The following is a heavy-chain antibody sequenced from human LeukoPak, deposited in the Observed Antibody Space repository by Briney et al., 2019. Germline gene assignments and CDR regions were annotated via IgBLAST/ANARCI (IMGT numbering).Heavy chain of an antibody. CDR2: IYYSGST. CDR1: GGSISSSSYF. J-gene: IGHJ4*02. D-gene: IGHD5-24*01. Sequence: SETLSLTCTVSGGSISSSSYFWGWIRQPPGKGLELIGRIYYSGSTYYNSSLKRRGTISVDTYKNQFSLKLSSVTAADKAVYYCARVITATTSRFDYWGQGTLVTVSS. V-gene: IGHV4-39*07. CDR3: ARVITATTSRFDY.